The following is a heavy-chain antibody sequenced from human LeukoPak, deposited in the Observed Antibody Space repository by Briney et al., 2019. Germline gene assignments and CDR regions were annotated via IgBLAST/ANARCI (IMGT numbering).Heavy chain of an antibody. J-gene: IGHJ3*02. CDR3: AKDTSGYDNFDAFDI. V-gene: IGHV3-9*01. CDR2: ISWNSGSI. D-gene: IGHD5-12*01. Sequence: PGRSLRLSCAASGFTFDDYAMHWVRQAPGKGLEWVSGISWNSGSIGYADSVKGRFTISRDHAKNSLYLQMDSLRAEDTALYYCAKDTSGYDNFDAFDIWGQGTMVTVSS. CDR1: GFTFDDYA.